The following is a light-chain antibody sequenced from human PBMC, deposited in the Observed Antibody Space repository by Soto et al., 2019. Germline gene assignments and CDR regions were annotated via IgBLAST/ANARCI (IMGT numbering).Light chain of an antibody. J-gene: IGKJ5*01. CDR2: AAS. Sequence: DIQMTQSPSSLSASVGDRVTITCRASQSISSYLNWYQQKPGKAPKLLIYAASSLQSGVPSGFSGSGSLTYFTLTLSSLQPEDFATYYCQQSYSTPITFGQGTRLEIK. CDR3: QQSYSTPIT. V-gene: IGKV1-39*01. CDR1: QSISSY.